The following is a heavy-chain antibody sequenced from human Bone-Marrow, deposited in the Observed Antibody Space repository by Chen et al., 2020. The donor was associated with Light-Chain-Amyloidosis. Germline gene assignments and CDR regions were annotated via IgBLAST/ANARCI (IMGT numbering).Heavy chain of an antibody. Sequence: QVQLQESGPGLVKPSETLSLTCTVSGGSISSYYWSWIRQPAGKGLEWIGRIYTSGSTNYNPSLTSRVTMSVDTSKNQFSLKLSSVTAADTAVYYCARSSSSWYEEYYYYYYYMDVWGKGTTVTVSS. V-gene: IGHV4-4*07. CDR1: GGSISSYY. CDR3: ARSSSSWYEEYYYYYYYMDV. CDR2: IYTSGST. D-gene: IGHD6-13*01. J-gene: IGHJ6*03.